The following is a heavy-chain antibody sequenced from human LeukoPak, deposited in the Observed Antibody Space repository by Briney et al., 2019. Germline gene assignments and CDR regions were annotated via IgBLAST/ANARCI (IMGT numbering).Heavy chain of an antibody. Sequence: GGSLRLSCAASGFSVITDSMTWVRQAPGKGLEWVSTLYSSGNTYYADSVKGRFTVSRDNSKNTLFLEMSSLRAEDTAVYFCARGWGSFENWGQGTLVAVSS. CDR1: GFSVITDS. CDR2: LYSSGNT. J-gene: IGHJ4*02. D-gene: IGHD7-27*01. V-gene: IGHV3-53*01. CDR3: ARGWGSFEN.